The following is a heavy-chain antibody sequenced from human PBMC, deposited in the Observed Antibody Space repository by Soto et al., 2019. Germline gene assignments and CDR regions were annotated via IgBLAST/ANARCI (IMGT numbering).Heavy chain of an antibody. D-gene: IGHD6-13*01. J-gene: IGHJ6*02. CDR3: ARDRGYSSSWIKYYYYYGMDV. V-gene: IGHV1-2*02. CDR2: INPNSGGT. Sequence: ASVKVSCKASGYTFTGYYMHWVRQAPGQGLEWMGWINPNSGGTNYAQKFQGRVTMTRDTSISTAYMELSRLRSDDTAVYYCARDRGYSSSWIKYYYYYGMDVWGQGTTVTVSS. CDR1: GYTFTGYY.